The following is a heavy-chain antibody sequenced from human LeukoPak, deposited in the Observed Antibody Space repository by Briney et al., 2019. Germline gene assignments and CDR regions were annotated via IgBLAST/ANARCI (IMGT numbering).Heavy chain of an antibody. CDR3: ASEPYGVDGKDFDY. V-gene: IGHV4-39*01. CDR1: GGSISSSCSY. J-gene: IGHJ4*02. D-gene: IGHD1-14*01. CDR2: IYYSGSN. Sequence: PSETLSLTCTVTGGSISSSCSYSGWIRQPPGKGLERIGSIYYSGSNYYNPSLKRRVTISVDTSKNQFTLKLSSVTAADTAVYYCASEPYGVDGKDFDYWGQGTLVTVSS.